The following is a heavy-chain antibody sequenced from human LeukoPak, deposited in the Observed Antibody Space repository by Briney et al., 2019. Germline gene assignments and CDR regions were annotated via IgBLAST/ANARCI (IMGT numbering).Heavy chain of an antibody. V-gene: IGHV3-23*01. CDR1: GFTFSSNG. J-gene: IGHJ5*02. Sequence: GGSLRLSCAASGFTFSSNGVSWVRQAPGKGLEWVSSISAAGDSTFYADSVKGRFTISRDNAKNSLYLQMNSLRAEDTAVYYCARGGGNWNPWGQGTLVTVSS. CDR3: ARGGGNWNP. CDR2: ISAAGDST. D-gene: IGHD1-1*01.